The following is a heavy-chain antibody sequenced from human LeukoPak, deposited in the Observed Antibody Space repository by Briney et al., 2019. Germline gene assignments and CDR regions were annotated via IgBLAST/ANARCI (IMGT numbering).Heavy chain of an antibody. CDR1: GFTFSSYA. CDR3: ATPLATYYGDYGFDY. J-gene: IGHJ4*02. Sequence: PGXSLXLSCAASGFTFSSYAMHWVRQAPGKGLEWVAVISYDGSNKYYADSVKGRFTISRDNSKNTLYLQMNSLRAEDTAVYYCATPLATYYGDYGFDYWGQGTLVTVSS. CDR2: ISYDGSNK. V-gene: IGHV3-30-3*01. D-gene: IGHD4-17*01.